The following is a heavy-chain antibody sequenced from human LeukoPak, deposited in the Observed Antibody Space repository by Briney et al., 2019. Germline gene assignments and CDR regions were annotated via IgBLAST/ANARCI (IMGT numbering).Heavy chain of an antibody. J-gene: IGHJ4*02. D-gene: IGHD3-3*02. V-gene: IGHV1-69*13. CDR2: IIPIFGTA. CDR3: ARDHFWSGYYHFDY. Sequence: SVKVSCKASGGTFSSHAISWVRQAPGQGLEWMGGIIPIFGTANYAQKFQGRVTITADESTSTAYMGLSSLRSEDTAVYYCARDHFWSGYYHFDYWGQGTLVTVSS. CDR1: GGTFSSHA.